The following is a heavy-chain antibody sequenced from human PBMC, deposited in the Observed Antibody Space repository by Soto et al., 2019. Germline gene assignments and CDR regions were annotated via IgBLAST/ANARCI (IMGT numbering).Heavy chain of an antibody. CDR1: GGSISSYY. D-gene: IGHD1-1*01. J-gene: IGHJ4*02. CDR2: ISYTGST. Sequence: QVQLQESGPGLVKPSETLSLTCSVSGGSISSYYWGWIRQPPGKGLEWIGYISYTGSTDYSTSLKSRVTISVDTSKNQFSLKVRSVTAADTAIYFCARHYPIGNNWNYFDYWGRGTLVTVSS. V-gene: IGHV4-59*08. CDR3: ARHYPIGNNWNYFDY.